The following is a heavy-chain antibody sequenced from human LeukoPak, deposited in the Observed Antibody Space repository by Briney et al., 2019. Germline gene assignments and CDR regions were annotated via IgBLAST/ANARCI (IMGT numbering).Heavy chain of an antibody. CDR2: IYYSGST. CDR1: SGAISSSSYY. J-gene: IGHJ4*02. CDR3: ARDNDFWSGYYSFDF. Sequence: SETLSLTCTVSSGAISSSSYYWGWIRQHPGKGLEWIGYIYYSGSTSYNPSLQSRVTISIDTSKNQFSLKLSSVTAADTAVYYCARDNDFWSGYYSFDFWGRGTLVTVSS. D-gene: IGHD3-3*01. V-gene: IGHV4-31*03.